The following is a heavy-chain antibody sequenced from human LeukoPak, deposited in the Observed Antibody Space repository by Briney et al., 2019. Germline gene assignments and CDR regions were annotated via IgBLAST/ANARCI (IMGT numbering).Heavy chain of an antibody. CDR3: AKYYYDSSGYYDAAPLDS. Sequence: GGSLRLSRAASGFTFTSYAMSWVRQAPGKGLEWVSTISGNGDSTFYADSVKGRFTISRDNSKNTLYLQMISLRAEDTAVYSCAKYYYDSSGYYDAAPLDSWGQGTLVTVFS. V-gene: IGHV3-23*01. D-gene: IGHD3-22*01. CDR2: ISGNGDST. CDR1: GFTFTSYA. J-gene: IGHJ4*02.